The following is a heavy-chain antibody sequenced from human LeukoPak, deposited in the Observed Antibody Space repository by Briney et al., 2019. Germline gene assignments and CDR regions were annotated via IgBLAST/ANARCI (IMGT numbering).Heavy chain of an antibody. CDR3: ARGEERLPNY. CDR1: GGSISSGGYY. V-gene: IGHV4-31*03. Sequence: SQTLSLTCTVSGGSISSGGYYWSWIRQHPGKGLEWIGYIYYSGSTYYNPSLKSRVTISVDTSKNQFSLKLSSVTAADTAVYYCARGEERLPNYWGQGTLVTVSS. J-gene: IGHJ4*02. D-gene: IGHD5-18*01. CDR2: IYYSGST.